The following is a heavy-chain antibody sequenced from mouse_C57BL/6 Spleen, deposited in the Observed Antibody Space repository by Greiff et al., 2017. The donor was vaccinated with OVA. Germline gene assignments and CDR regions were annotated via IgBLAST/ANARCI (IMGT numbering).Heavy chain of an antibody. Sequence: EVKLQESGGGLVKPGGSLKLSCAASGFTFSDYGMHWVRQAPEKGLEWVAYISSGSSTIYYADTVKGRFTISRDNAKNTLFLQMTSLGSEDTAMYYCGAGNVDYWGQGTTLTVSS. D-gene: IGHD2-1*01. CDR2: ISSGSSTI. CDR1: GFTFSDYG. CDR3: GAGNVDY. V-gene: IGHV5-17*01. J-gene: IGHJ2*01.